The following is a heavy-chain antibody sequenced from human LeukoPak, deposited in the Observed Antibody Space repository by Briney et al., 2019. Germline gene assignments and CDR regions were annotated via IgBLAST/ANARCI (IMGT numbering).Heavy chain of an antibody. Sequence: GSLRPPCAALGFPFSDYAMNWGRQAPGKGLGGGSYISTSSTTIYYADSVKGRFTISRDNARNSLYLQMNSLRAEDTAVYYCARGPYTNGHYFDYWGQGTLATVSS. D-gene: IGHD6-19*01. CDR2: ISTSSTTI. V-gene: IGHV3-48*04. CDR3: ARGPYTNGHYFDY. CDR1: GFPFSDYA. J-gene: IGHJ4*02.